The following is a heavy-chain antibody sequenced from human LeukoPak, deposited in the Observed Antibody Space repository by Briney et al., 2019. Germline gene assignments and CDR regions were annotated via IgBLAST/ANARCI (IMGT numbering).Heavy chain of an antibody. CDR3: AKGRHSVRGLQDAFDI. D-gene: IGHD3-10*01. Sequence: SGGSLRLSCPASGFTFSTYAMHWVRQAPGQGLEWVAVISYDGSNQHYADSVKGRFTISRDNARKTVSLQMNNLRAEDTAVYYCAKGRHSVRGLQDAFDIWGQGTVVTVSS. V-gene: IGHV3-30*18. CDR1: GFTFSTYA. J-gene: IGHJ3*02. CDR2: ISYDGSNQ.